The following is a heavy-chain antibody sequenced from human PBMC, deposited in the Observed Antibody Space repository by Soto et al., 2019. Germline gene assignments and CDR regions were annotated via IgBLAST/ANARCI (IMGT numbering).Heavy chain of an antibody. CDR2: IYPGDSDT. Sequence: KGSGCNFVNYCVRWIRKMPGKGLEWMGIIYPGDSDTRYSPSFQGQVTISADKSISTAYLQWSSLKASDTAMYYCARRPVGATNWFDPWGQGTLVTVSS. CDR1: GCNFVNYC. CDR3: ARRPVGATNWFDP. D-gene: IGHD1-26*01. V-gene: IGHV5-51*01. J-gene: IGHJ5*02.